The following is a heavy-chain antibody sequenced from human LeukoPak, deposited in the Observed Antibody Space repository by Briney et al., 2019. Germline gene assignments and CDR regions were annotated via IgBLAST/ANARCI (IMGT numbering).Heavy chain of an antibody. J-gene: IGHJ4*02. D-gene: IGHD5-12*01. CDR3: ARVESGYSGYEAPDY. Sequence: GGSLRLSCAASGFTFSSYGMHWVRQAPGKGLEWVSSISSSSSYIYYADSVKGRFTISRDNAKNSLYLQMNSLRAEDTAVYYCARVESGYSGYEAPDYWGQGTLVTVSS. CDR1: GFTFSSYG. CDR2: ISSSSSYI. V-gene: IGHV3-21*01.